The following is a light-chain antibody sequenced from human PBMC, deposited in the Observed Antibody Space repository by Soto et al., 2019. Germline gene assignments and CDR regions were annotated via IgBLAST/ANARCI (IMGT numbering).Light chain of an antibody. CDR2: KAS. CDR3: QQYNSYPWT. J-gene: IGKJ1*01. Sequence: DLQCPMSPSTESGSGQDSFTITVLASQSISSWLAWYQQKPGKAPKLLIYKASSLESGVPSRFSGSGSGTEFTLTISSLQPDDFATYYCQQYNSYPWTFGQGTKVDIK. CDR1: QSISSW. V-gene: IGKV1-5*03.